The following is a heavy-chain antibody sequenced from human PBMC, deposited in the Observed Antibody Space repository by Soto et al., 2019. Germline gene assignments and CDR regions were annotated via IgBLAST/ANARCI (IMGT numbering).Heavy chain of an antibody. CDR1: GGSISSYY. J-gene: IGHJ3*02. Sequence: PSETLSLTCAVSGGSISSYYWSWIRQPPGKGLEWIGYIYYSGSTYYNPSLNSRVTISVDTSKNQFSLKLSSVTAADTAVYYCAIARRIYDSSGYYHNDAFDIWGQGTMVTVSS. V-gene: IGHV4-59*06. CDR2: IYYSGST. CDR3: AIARRIYDSSGYYHNDAFDI. D-gene: IGHD3-22*01.